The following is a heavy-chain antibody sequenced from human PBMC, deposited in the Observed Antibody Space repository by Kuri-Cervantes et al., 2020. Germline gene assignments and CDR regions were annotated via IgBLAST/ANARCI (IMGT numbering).Heavy chain of an antibody. CDR3: ARGGPWVPAATSWFDP. J-gene: IGHJ5*02. V-gene: IGHV3-30-3*01. CDR1: GFTFDSYA. CDR2: ISYDASKK. Sequence: GESLKISCAASGFTFDSYAVHWVRQAPGKGLEWVSLISYDASKKYYADSVKGRFTISRDNAKNSLYLQMNSLRAEDTAVYYCARGGPWVPAATSWFDPWGQGTLVTVSS. D-gene: IGHD2-2*01.